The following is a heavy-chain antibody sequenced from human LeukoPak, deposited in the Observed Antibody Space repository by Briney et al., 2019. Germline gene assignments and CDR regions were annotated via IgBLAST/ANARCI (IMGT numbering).Heavy chain of an antibody. Sequence: GGSLRLSCAASGLTFSNYGMHWVRQAPGKGLEWVAFIRYDGSDKFYVDSVKGRFTISRDNSRDTLYLQMNSLRVEDTAVYFCAKPYSSGWSPYYHYYMDVWGTGTTVTVSS. CDR3: AKPYSSGWSPYYHYYMDV. V-gene: IGHV3-30*02. D-gene: IGHD6-19*01. J-gene: IGHJ6*03. CDR2: IRYDGSDK. CDR1: GLTFSNYG.